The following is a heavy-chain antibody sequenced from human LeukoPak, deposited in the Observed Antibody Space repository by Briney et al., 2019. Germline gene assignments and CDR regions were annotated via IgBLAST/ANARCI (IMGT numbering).Heavy chain of an antibody. J-gene: IGHJ4*02. D-gene: IGHD2-2*01. CDR2: ISYDGNSK. V-gene: IGHV3-30-3*01. CDR3: ARAMVVVVPAAM. Sequence: GGSLRLSCAASEFTFSNYAKHWVRQAPGKGLAWVAVISYDGNSKSYANSVKGRFTISRDNSKNTLYLQMNSLRPGDTAVYYCARAMVVVVPAAMWGQGTLVTVSS. CDR1: EFTFSNYA.